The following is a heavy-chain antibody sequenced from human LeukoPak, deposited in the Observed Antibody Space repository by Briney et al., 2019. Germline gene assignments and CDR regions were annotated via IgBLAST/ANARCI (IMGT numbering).Heavy chain of an antibody. V-gene: IGHV4-39*01. J-gene: IGHJ6*03. CDR2: VYYSGST. Sequence: SETLSLTCSVSGGSISSSSYYWGVIRQPPGKGLEWIGSVYYSGSTYYNPSLKSRLTISEDTSKNQFFRKLSSVTASDTAVYYCATTDYDYFVDVWGKGTAVTVSS. CDR3: ATTDYDYFVDV. CDR1: GGSISSSSYY.